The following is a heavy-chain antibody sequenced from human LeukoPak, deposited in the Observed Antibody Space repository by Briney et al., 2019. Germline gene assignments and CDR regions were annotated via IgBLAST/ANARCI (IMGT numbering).Heavy chain of an antibody. D-gene: IGHD6-6*01. Sequence: GGSLRLSCAASGFTFTTYAMNWVRQAPGKGPEWVSYIGGSGTTTYYADSVRGRFTISRDNSKNTVDLQINNLRAEDTAIYYCAKDGLYSSSSPNYFDTWGQGTLVIVSS. V-gene: IGHV3-23*01. J-gene: IGHJ5*02. CDR2: IGGSGTTT. CDR3: AKDGLYSSSSPNYFDT. CDR1: GFTFTTYA.